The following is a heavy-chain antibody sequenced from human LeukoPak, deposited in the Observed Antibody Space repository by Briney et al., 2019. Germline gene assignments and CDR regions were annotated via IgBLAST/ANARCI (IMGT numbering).Heavy chain of an antibody. CDR2: ISYDGSNK. CDR3: AKDALGYCSGGSCSTRSWFDP. Sequence: PGRSLRLSCAASGFTFSSYGMHWVRQAPGKGLEWVAVISYDGSNKYYADSVKGRFTISRDNSKNTLYLQMNSLRAEDTAVYYCAKDALGYCSGGSCSTRSWFDPWAQGTLVTVSS. D-gene: IGHD2-15*01. CDR1: GFTFSSYG. V-gene: IGHV3-30*18. J-gene: IGHJ5*02.